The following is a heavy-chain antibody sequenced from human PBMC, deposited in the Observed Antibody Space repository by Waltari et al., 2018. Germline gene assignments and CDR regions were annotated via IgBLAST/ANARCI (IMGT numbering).Heavy chain of an antibody. V-gene: IGHV3-30*02. D-gene: IGHD2-15*01. CDR1: EFILSNYG. J-gene: IGHJ4*02. Sequence: QVHLVESGGGVVQPGGSLRLSCKASEFILSNYGMHWVRQAPGKGLEGVAYLHYDESLSLYAGSVKGRFTISRDRSKNTLYLVMNNLRAEDTAMYYCANNPYCAGGSCLREWDYWGQGTLVSVSS. CDR3: ANNPYCAGGSCLREWDY. CDR2: LHYDESLS.